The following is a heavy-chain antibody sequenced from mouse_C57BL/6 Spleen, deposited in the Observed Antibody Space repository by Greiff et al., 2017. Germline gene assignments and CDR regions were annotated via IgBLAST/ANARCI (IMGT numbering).Heavy chain of an antibody. CDR1: GYTFTSYW. CDR2: IDPSDSYT. J-gene: IGHJ3*01. Sequence: QVQLQQPGAELVKPGASVKLSCKASGYTFTSYWMQWVKQRPGQGLEWIGEIDPSDSYTNYNQKFKGKATLTVDTSSSTAYMQLSSLTSEDSAVYYCARRDYDGFWCAYWGQGTLVTVSA. V-gene: IGHV1-50*01. D-gene: IGHD2-4*01. CDR3: ARRDYDGFWCAY.